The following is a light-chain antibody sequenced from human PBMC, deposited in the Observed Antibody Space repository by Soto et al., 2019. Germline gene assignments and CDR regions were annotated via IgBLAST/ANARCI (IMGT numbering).Light chain of an antibody. J-gene: IGKJ3*01. Sequence: DIQMTQSPSSLSASVGDRVTITCRASRSISSYLNWYQQKPGEVPKLLIYAASTLHSGVPSRFSGSGSGTDFTLSISSLQPEDFATYYCQQSYSVPFTFGPGTKVDIK. CDR2: AAS. CDR3: QQSYSVPFT. V-gene: IGKV1-39*01. CDR1: RSISSY.